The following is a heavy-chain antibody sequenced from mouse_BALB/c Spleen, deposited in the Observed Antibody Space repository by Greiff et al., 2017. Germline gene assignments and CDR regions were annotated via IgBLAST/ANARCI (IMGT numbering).Heavy chain of an antibody. J-gene: IGHJ3*01. CDR2: IRLKSNNYAT. Sequence: EVMLVESGGGLVQPGGSMKLSCVASGFTFSNYWMNWVRQSPEKGLEWVAEIRLKSNNYATHYAESVKGRFTISRDDSKSSVYLQMNNLRAEDTGIYYCTTRLYDGYYDWFAYWGQGTLVTVSA. CDR1: GFTFSNYW. D-gene: IGHD2-3*01. CDR3: TTRLYDGYYDWFAY. V-gene: IGHV6-6*02.